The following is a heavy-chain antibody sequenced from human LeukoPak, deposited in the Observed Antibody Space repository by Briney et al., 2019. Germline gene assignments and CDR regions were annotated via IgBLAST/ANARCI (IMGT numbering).Heavy chain of an antibody. D-gene: IGHD3-10*01. Sequence: ASVKVSCKASGYTFTSYGISWVRQAPGQGLEWMGWISAYNGNTNYAQKLQGRVTMTTDTSTSTAYMELRSLRSDDTAVYYCARDFIEDYYGSGSYYWYYYYMDVWGKGTTVTVSS. CDR2: ISAYNGNT. CDR3: ARDFIEDYYGSGSYYWYYYYMDV. CDR1: GYTFTSYG. J-gene: IGHJ6*03. V-gene: IGHV1-18*01.